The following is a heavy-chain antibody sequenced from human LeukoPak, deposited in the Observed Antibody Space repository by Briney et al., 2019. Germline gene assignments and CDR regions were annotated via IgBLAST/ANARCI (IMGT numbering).Heavy chain of an antibody. D-gene: IGHD3-10*01. CDR1: GYTFTNYW. J-gene: IGHJ6*02. Sequence: GESLKISCKGSGYTFTNYWIGWVRQMPGKGLEWMGIIYPSDSDTRYSPSFQGQVTISADKSISTAYLQWSSLKASDTAMYYCAISYLWFGELNPGYYYGMDVWGQGTTVTVSS. CDR3: AISYLWFGELNPGYYYGMDV. CDR2: IYPSDSDT. V-gene: IGHV5-51*01.